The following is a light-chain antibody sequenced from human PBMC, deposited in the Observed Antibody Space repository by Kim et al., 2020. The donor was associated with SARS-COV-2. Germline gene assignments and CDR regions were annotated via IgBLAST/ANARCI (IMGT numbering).Light chain of an antibody. CDR3: QQRSNWPLT. CDR1: QSISSY. Sequence: LSPGERATPSCRASQSISSYLAWYQPKPGQAPRLLIYDASNRATGIPARFSGSGSGTDFTLTISSLEPEDFAVYYCQQRSNWPLTFGGGTKVDIK. V-gene: IGKV3-11*01. CDR2: DAS. J-gene: IGKJ4*01.